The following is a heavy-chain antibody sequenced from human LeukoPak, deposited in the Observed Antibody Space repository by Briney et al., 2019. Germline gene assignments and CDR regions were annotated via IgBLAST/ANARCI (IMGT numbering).Heavy chain of an antibody. CDR1: GFTFSDYY. V-gene: IGHV3-11*04. CDR3: ARDRRYDFWSGHYTPDAFDI. J-gene: IGHJ3*02. Sequence: GGSLRLSCAASGFTFSDYYMSWIRQAPGKGLEWLSYISSSGSTIYYADSVKGRFTISRDNAKNSLYLQMNSLRAEDTAVYYCARDRRYDFWSGHYTPDAFDIWGQGTMVTVSS. D-gene: IGHD3-3*01. CDR2: ISSSGSTI.